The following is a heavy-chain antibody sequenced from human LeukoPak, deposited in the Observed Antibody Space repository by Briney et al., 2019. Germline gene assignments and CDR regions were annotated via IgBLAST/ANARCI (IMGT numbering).Heavy chain of an antibody. CDR1: GFSFSGHW. J-gene: IGHJ4*02. CDR2: ISGSGGST. Sequence: QSGGSLRLSCTASGFSFSGHWMHWARQLPGKGLEWVSAISGSGGSTYYADSVKGRFTISRDNSKNTLYLQMNSLRAEDTAVYYCAKGKVAGTGLFDYWGQGTLVTVSS. CDR3: AKGKVAGTGLFDY. D-gene: IGHD6-19*01. V-gene: IGHV3-23*01.